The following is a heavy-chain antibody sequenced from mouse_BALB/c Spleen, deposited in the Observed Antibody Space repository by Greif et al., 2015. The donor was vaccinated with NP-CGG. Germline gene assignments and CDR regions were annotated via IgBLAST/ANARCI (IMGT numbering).Heavy chain of an antibody. Sequence: VQLKQSGAELVKPGASVKLSCTASGFHIKDTYMHWVKQRPEQGLEWIGRIDPANGNTKYDPKFQGKATITADTSSNTAYLQLSSLTSEDTAVYYCARGGDGYSYYAMDYWGQGTSVTVSS. V-gene: IGHV14-3*02. CDR2: IDPANGNT. CDR1: GFHIKDTY. D-gene: IGHD2-3*01. CDR3: ARGGDGYSYYAMDY. J-gene: IGHJ4*01.